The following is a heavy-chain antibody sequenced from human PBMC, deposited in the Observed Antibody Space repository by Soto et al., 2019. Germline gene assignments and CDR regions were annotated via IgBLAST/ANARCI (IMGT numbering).Heavy chain of an antibody. CDR2: ISYGGINN. V-gene: IGHV3-30-3*01. Sequence: GGSLKLSCAASGFTFSNFPMLWVRQAPGKGLEWAAVISYGGINNYYADSVKGRFTISRDDSKNTVYLQMNGLRPEGTSVYFCARTTVVSGTPDFDYWGQGT. CDR3: ARTTVVSGTPDFDY. D-gene: IGHD4-4*01. J-gene: IGHJ4*02. CDR1: GFTFSNFP.